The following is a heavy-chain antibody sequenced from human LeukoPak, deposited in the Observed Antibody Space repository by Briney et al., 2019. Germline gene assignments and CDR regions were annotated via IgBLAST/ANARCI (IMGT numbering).Heavy chain of an antibody. V-gene: IGHV5-51*01. CDR2: IYPGDSDT. J-gene: IGHJ5*02. CDR1: GYSFTSYW. Sequence: GESLKISCKGSGYSFTSYWIGWVRQMPGKGLEWMGIIYPGDSDTRYSPSFQGQVTISADKSISTAYLQWSSLKASDTAMYYCARLHGRLCPDERSGGLGFLEWLSCNNWLDPWGQGTLVTVSS. CDR3: ARLHGRLCPDERSGGLGFLEWLSCNNWLDP. D-gene: IGHD3-3*01.